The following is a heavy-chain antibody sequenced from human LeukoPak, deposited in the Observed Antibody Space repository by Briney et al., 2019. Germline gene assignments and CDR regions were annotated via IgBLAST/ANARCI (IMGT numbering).Heavy chain of an antibody. J-gene: IGHJ4*02. CDR2: ISSSGSAI. Sequence: PGGSLRLSCAASGFTFINHEMNWVRQAPGKGLEWISHISSSGSAIHCADSVKGRFTMSRDNTKNSLYLQMNSLRGDDTAVYYCARMGYDDAWGSPESPIDFWGQGTLVIVSS. CDR3: ARMGYDDAWGSPESPIDF. CDR1: GFTFINHE. V-gene: IGHV3-48*03. D-gene: IGHD3-16*01.